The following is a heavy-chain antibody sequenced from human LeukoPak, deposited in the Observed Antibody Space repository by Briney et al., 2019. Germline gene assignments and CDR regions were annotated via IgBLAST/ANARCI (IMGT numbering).Heavy chain of an antibody. CDR1: GGSISSYY. D-gene: IGHD4-11*01. J-gene: IGHJ2*01. CDR3: ARAQVYSWYFDL. CDR2: IYYSGST. V-gene: IGHV4-59*01. Sequence: PPETLSLTCTVSGGSISSYYWSWIRQPPGKGLEWIGYIYYSGSTNYNPSLKSRVTISVDTSKNQFSLKLSSVTAADTAVYYCARAQVYSWYFDLWGRGTLVTVSS.